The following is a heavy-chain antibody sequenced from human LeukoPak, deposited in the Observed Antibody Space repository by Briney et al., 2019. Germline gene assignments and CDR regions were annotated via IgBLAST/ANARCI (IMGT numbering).Heavy chain of an antibody. D-gene: IGHD1-7*01. CDR3: ARDRWDITGTTIDDY. Sequence: ASVKVSCKASGGTFSSYAISWVRQAPGQGIGWMGGIIPIFGTANYAQKFQGRVTITADESTSTAYMELSSLRSEDTAVYYCARDRWDITGTTIDDYRGQGTLVTVSS. J-gene: IGHJ4*02. CDR2: IIPIFGTA. V-gene: IGHV1-69*01. CDR1: GGTFSSYA.